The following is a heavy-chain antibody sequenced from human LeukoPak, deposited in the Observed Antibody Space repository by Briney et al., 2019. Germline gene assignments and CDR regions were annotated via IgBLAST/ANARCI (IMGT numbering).Heavy chain of an antibody. CDR3: ARDPGGPPPHYYYYYMDV. Sequence: GGSLRLSCAASGFTFSSYAMHWVRQAPGKGLEWVAVISCDGSNKYYADSVKGRFTISRDNSKNTLYLQMNSLRAEDTAVYYCARDPGGPPPHYYYYYMDVWGKGTTVTVSS. V-gene: IGHV3-30*01. CDR2: ISCDGSNK. J-gene: IGHJ6*03. CDR1: GFTFSSYA.